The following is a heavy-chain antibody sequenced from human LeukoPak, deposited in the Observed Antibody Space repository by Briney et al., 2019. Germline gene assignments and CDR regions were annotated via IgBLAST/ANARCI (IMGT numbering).Heavy chain of an antibody. CDR2: IWYDGSNK. Sequence: GGSLRLSCAASGFTFSSYGMHWVRQAPGKGLEWVAVIWYDGSNKYYADSVKGRFTISRDNSKNTLYLQMNSLRAEDTAVYYCARVRIAARPLATDYWGQGTLVTVSS. CDR1: GFTFSSYG. CDR3: ARVRIAARPLATDY. D-gene: IGHD6-6*01. V-gene: IGHV3-33*01. J-gene: IGHJ4*02.